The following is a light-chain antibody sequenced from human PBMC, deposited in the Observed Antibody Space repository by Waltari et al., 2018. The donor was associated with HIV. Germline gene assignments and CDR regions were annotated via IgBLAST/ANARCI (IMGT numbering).Light chain of an antibody. CDR1: SSHIGNTA. CDR2: YDD. Sequence: QSVLTQPPSVSGAPRQRVTISCSGISSHIGNTAVHWYQQLPGKAPKLLVYYDDLLPSGVSDRFSGSRSGTSASLAISGLQSEDEADYYCAAWDDSLNGVVFGGGTKLTVL. V-gene: IGLV1-36*01. J-gene: IGLJ2*01. CDR3: AAWDDSLNGVV.